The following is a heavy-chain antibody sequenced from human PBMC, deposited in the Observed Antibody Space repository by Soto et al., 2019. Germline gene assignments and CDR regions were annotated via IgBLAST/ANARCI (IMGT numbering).Heavy chain of an antibody. V-gene: IGHV4-34*01. J-gene: IGHJ4*02. CDR3: AGRVLVATIGDLDY. D-gene: IGHD5-12*01. CDR2: INHSGRT. CDR1: GGSFSGYY. Sequence: PSETLSLTCAVYGGSFSGYYWSWIRQPPGKGLEWIGEINHSGRTNYNPSLKSRVTISVDTSKNQFSLKLSSVTAADTAVYYCAGRVLVATIGDLDYWGQGTLVTVSS.